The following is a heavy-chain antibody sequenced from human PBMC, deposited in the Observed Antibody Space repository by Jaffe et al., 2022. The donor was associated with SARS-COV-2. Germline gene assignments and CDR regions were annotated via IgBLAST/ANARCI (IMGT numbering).Heavy chain of an antibody. CDR3: ARQVYSSGWEGWFDP. D-gene: IGHD6-19*01. Sequence: EVQLVQSGAEVKKPGESLRISCKGSGYSFTSYWISWVRQMPGKGLEWMGRIDPSDSYTNYSPSFQGHVTISADKSISTAYLQWSSLKASDTAMYYCARQVYSSGWEGWFDPWGQGTLVTVSS. J-gene: IGHJ5*02. CDR2: IDPSDSYT. V-gene: IGHV5-10-1*03. CDR1: GYSFTSYW.